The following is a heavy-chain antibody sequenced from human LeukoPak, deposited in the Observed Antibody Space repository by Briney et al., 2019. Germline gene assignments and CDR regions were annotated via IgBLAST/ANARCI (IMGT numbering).Heavy chain of an antibody. CDR2: ISDSGGGT. D-gene: IGHD3-22*01. CDR3: AKRGVVIRVILVGFHKEAYYFDS. J-gene: IGHJ4*02. CDR1: GITLSNYG. Sequence: PGGSLSLSCAVSGITLSNYGRCWVRQAPGKGLDWVAGISDSGGGTNYADSVKGRFTIARDNPKNTLYLQMNSLRAEDTAVYFCAKRGVVIRVILVGFHKEAYYFDSWGQGALVTVSS. V-gene: IGHV3-23*01.